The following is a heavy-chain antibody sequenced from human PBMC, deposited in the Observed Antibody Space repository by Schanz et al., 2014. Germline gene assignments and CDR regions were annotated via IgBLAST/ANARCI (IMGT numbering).Heavy chain of an antibody. CDR3: ARGGAGSVLFFFDY. J-gene: IGHJ4*02. Sequence: EVQLVESGGGLVQPGGSLRLSCAASGFTFSSYWMHWVRQAPGKGLEWVANIRGDGSEKHYVDSVEGRFTISRDNARNSLYLQMNSLRAEDTAVYFCARGGAGSVLFFFDYWGQGTLVTVSS. D-gene: IGHD3-10*01. CDR1: GFTFSSYW. V-gene: IGHV3-7*04. CDR2: IRGDGSEK.